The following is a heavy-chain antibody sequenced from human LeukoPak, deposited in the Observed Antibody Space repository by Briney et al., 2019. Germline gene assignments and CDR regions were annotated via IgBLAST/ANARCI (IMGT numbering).Heavy chain of an antibody. CDR3: AKSLFSEPAAIQSYFDY. CDR2: ISGSGGST. V-gene: IGHV3-23*01. Sequence: GGSLRLSCAASGFTVSSNYMSWVRQAPGKGLEWVSAISGSGGSTYYADSVKGRFTISRDNSKNTLYLQMNSLRAEDTAVYYCAKSLFSEPAAIQSYFDYWGQGTLVTVSS. CDR1: GFTVSSNY. D-gene: IGHD2-2*01. J-gene: IGHJ4*02.